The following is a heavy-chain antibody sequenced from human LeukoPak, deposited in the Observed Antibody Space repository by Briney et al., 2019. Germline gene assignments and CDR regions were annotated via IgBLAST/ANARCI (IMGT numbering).Heavy chain of an antibody. CDR2: ISSSSSYI. Sequence: GGSLRLSCAASGFTFSSYSMNWVRQAPGKGLEWVSSISSSSSYIYYADLVKGRFTISRDNAKNSLYLQMNSLRAEDTAVYYCASLAGDPGDYYYMDVWGKGTTVTVSS. V-gene: IGHV3-21*01. J-gene: IGHJ6*03. D-gene: IGHD7-27*01. CDR1: GFTFSSYS. CDR3: ASLAGDPGDYYYMDV.